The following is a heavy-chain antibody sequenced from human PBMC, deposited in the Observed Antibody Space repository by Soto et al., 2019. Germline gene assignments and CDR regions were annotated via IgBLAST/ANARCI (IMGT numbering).Heavy chain of an antibody. CDR1: GFTFSSYG. CDR2: IRNNRSYI. V-gene: IGHV3-21*01. D-gene: IGHD2-2*01. J-gene: IGHJ6*02. CDR3: ARGTVGYCSSTSCSNYYYYGMDV. Sequence: GGSLRLSCAASGFTFSSYGMHWVRQAPGKGLEWVSSIRNNRSYIYYADSVKGRFTISRDNAKNSLYLQMNSLRAEDTAVYYCARGTVGYCSSTSCSNYYYYGMDVWGQGTTVTVSS.